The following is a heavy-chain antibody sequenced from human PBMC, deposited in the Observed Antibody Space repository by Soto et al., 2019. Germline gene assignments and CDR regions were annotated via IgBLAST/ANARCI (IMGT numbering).Heavy chain of an antibody. D-gene: IGHD3-16*01. CDR1: GGSISSRDSY. J-gene: IGHJ4*02. Sequence: SETLSLTCTVSGGSISSRDSYWGWIRQPPGKGLEWIGSFHYSGSTYYNPSLKSRVTISVDTSKNQLSLRVTSVTAADTAVYYCARGFGRSHFDYWGQGTLVTGS. CDR2: FHYSGST. CDR3: ARGFGRSHFDY. V-gene: IGHV4-39*01.